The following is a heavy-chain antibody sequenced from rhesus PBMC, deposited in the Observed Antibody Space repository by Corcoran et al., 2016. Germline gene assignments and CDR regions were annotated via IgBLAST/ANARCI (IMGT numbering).Heavy chain of an antibody. CDR1: GYILPSYV. CDR3: AAVNQLVKSVDY. D-gene: IGHD6-13*01. V-gene: IGHV1-70*01. J-gene: IGHJ4*01. Sequence: QEQLVQPGAEVKKPGASVKASCKASGYILPSYVISWLRQAPGQGFEWRGGIHPGYGSTSYAQKFQGRVTITADMSTSTVYMELSSLRSEDMAVYYCAAVNQLVKSVDYWGQGVLVTVSS. CDR2: IHPGYGST.